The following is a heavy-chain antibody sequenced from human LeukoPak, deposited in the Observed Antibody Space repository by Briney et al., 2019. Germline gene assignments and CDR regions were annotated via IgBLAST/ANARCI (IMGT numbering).Heavy chain of an antibody. V-gene: IGHV3-7*01. J-gene: IGHJ4*02. Sequence: GGSLRLSCAASGFTFNSYWMSWVRQAPGKGLEWVANIQQDGSEKYYVDSVKGRFTISRDNAKDSLFLQMNSLRAEDTAVYYCARETDSGYDLVDYWGQGTLVTVSS. CDR2: IQQDGSEK. CDR3: ARETDSGYDLVDY. CDR1: GFTFNSYW. D-gene: IGHD5-12*01.